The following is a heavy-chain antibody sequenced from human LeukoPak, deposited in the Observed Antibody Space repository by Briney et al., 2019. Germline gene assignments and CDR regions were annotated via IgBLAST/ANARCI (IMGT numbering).Heavy chain of an antibody. J-gene: IGHJ4*02. Sequence: PGGSLRLSCAASGFTFSSYSMNWVRQAPGKGLEWVSSISSSSSYICYADSVKGRFTISRDNAKNSLYLQMNSLRAEDTAVYYCARGGGSESYDFDYWGQGTLVTVSS. V-gene: IGHV3-21*01. CDR2: ISSSSSYI. D-gene: IGHD3-3*01. CDR3: ARGGGSESYDFDY. CDR1: GFTFSSYS.